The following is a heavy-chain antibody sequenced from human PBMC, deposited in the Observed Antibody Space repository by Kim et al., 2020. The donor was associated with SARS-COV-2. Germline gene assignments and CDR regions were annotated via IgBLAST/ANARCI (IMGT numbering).Heavy chain of an antibody. D-gene: IGHD3-22*01. CDR3: ARVNYYDSSGYYYYYYYYMDV. CDR2: IYYSGST. Sequence: SQTLSLTCTVSGGSISSYYWSWIRQPPGKGLEWIGYIYYSGSTNYNPSLKSRVTISVDTSKNQFSLKLSSVTAADTAVYYCARVNYYDSSGYYYYYYYYMDVWGKGTTVTVSS. J-gene: IGHJ6*03. V-gene: IGHV4-59*01. CDR1: GGSISSYY.